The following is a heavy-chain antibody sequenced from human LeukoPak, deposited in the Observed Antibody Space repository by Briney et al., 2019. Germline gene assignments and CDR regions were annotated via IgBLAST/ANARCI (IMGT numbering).Heavy chain of an antibody. CDR2: LSGSGSTT. CDR1: GFTFSNSA. J-gene: IGHJ4*01. Sequence: GGTLRLSRAASGFTFSNSAMSWVRQAPGKGLEGVSTLSGSGSTTYYADFVKGRFTISRDNSKDTLYLQMNSLRAEDTAVYYCAKGIYSSGWSYFDYWGHGTVVTVSS. V-gene: IGHV3-23*01. D-gene: IGHD6-19*01. CDR3: AKGIYSSGWSYFDY.